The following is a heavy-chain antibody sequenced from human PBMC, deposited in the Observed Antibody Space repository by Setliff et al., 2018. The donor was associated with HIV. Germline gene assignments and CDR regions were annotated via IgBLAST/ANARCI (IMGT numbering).Heavy chain of an antibody. V-gene: IGHV4-4*08. D-gene: IGHD3-10*01. J-gene: IGHJ4*02. CDR3: ARGRGARFLPIKIFDY. Sequence: SETLSLTCTVSGGSISSYSWSWIRQPPGKGLEWIGYIYTSGSTNYNPSLKSRVTISIDASTNQVSLTLSSVTAADTAVYYCARGRGARFLPIKIFDYWAQGTLVTVSS. CDR1: GGSISSYS. CDR2: IYTSGST.